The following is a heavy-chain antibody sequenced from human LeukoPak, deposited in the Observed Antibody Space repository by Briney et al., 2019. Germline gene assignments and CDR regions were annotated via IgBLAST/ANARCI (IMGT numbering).Heavy chain of an antibody. Sequence: PSETLSLTCTVSGGSISSSSYYWGWIRQPPGKGLEWIGSIYYSGSTYYNPSLKSRVTISVDTSKNQFSLKLSSVTAADTAVYYCARDPTFLWFGEKSEDYWGQGTLVTVSS. CDR2: IYYSGST. V-gene: IGHV4-39*07. CDR3: ARDPTFLWFGEKSEDY. D-gene: IGHD3-10*01. J-gene: IGHJ4*02. CDR1: GGSISSSSYY.